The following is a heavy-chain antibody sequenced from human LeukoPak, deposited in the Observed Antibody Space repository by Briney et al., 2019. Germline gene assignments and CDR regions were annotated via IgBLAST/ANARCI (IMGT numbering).Heavy chain of an antibody. V-gene: IGHV3-30*18. CDR1: GFTFSSCG. Sequence: GGSLRLSCAASGFTFSSCGMHWVRQAPGKGLEWVAVISYDGSNKYYADSVKGRFTISRDNSKNTLYLQMNSLRAEDTAVYYCAKDRRVIRGDDAFDIWGQGTMVTVSS. D-gene: IGHD3-16*02. CDR3: AKDRRVIRGDDAFDI. CDR2: ISYDGSNK. J-gene: IGHJ3*02.